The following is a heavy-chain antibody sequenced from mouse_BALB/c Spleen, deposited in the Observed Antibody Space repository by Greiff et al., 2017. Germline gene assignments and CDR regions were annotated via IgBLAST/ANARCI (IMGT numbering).Heavy chain of an antibody. CDR3: ARDDYRDAMDY. CDR1: GFTFSDYY. CDR2: ISDGGSYT. Sequence: EVMLVESGGGLVKPGGSLKLSCAASGFTFSDYYMYWVRQTPEKRLEWVATISDGGSYTYYPDSVKGRFTISRDNAKNNLYLQMSSLKSEDTAMYYCARDDYRDAMDYWGQGTSVTVSS. V-gene: IGHV5-4*02. J-gene: IGHJ4*01. D-gene: IGHD2-14*01.